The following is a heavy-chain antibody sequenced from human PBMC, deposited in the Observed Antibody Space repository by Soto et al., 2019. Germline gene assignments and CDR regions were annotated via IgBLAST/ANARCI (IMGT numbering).Heavy chain of an antibody. CDR3: AKFGMATTKRSPPYHIDY. D-gene: IGHD1-1*01. CDR1: GFTFSSYA. J-gene: IGHJ4*02. CDR2: ISGSGGGT. Sequence: GGSPRLSCAASGFTFSSYAMSWVRQAPGKGLEWVSSISGSGGGTYYADSVKGRFTFSRDNSKNTLYLQMNSLRAEDTAVYYCAKFGMATTKRSPPYHIDYWGQGTLVTVSS. V-gene: IGHV3-23*01.